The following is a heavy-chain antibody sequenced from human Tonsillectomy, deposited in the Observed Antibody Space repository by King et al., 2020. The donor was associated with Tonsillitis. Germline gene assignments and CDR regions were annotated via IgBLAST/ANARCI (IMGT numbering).Heavy chain of an antibody. Sequence: VQLVQSGAEVKKPGASVKVSCKVSGYSLTELSMYWVRQAPGKGLEWMGGFDPEDGETIYAQKFQGRVTMTEDTSTDTAYMELSSLRSEDTAVYYCATGGFKYYYDSSGYYRDYWGQGTLVTVSS. J-gene: IGHJ4*02. CDR3: ATGGFKYYYDSSGYYRDY. CDR1: GYSLTELS. D-gene: IGHD3-22*01. CDR2: FDPEDGET. V-gene: IGHV1-24*01.